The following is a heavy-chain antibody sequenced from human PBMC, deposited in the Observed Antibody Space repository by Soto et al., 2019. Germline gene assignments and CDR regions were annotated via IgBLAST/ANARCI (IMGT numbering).Heavy chain of an antibody. J-gene: IGHJ6*02. V-gene: IGHV4-4*02. D-gene: IGHD1-26*01. Sequence: QVQLHQSGPGLVKPSGTLSLTCTVSGGSVSNDYWWSWVRQTPGKGLEWIGKIYHSGSTNYSPSLKSRVTMSVEKSKNQFSLRLSSVTAADTAVYYCARTSGAPDYFYGMDVWGQGTTVTVSS. CDR2: IYHSGST. CDR1: GGSVSNDYW. CDR3: ARTSGAPDYFYGMDV.